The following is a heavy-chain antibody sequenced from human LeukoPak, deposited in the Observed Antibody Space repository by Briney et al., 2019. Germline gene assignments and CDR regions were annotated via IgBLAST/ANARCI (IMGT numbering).Heavy chain of an antibody. D-gene: IGHD6-19*01. CDR2: IYSGGSA. J-gene: IGHJ4*02. CDR1: GGFISGYY. V-gene: IGHV4-59*01. CDR3: ARLAGGSGLDY. Sequence: SETLSLTCTVSGGFISGYYWSWIRQPPGMGLEWIGNIYSGGSANYNPSLKSRVTISVDTSKNHFSLKMTSMTAADTAVYYCARLAGGSGLDYWGQGTLVTVSS.